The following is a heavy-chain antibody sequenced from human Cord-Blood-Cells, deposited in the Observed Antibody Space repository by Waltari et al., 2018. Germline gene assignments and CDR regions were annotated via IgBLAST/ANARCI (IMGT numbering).Heavy chain of an antibody. CDR3: ARGCYDSSGYYCAFDI. CDR1: GFTVRSTY. J-gene: IGHJ3*02. CDR2: IYSGGST. V-gene: IGHV3-53*01. D-gene: IGHD3-22*01. Sequence: EVQLVESGGGLIQPGGSLRLAFAAFGFTVRSTYLTWVRPAPGNGLEWVSVIYSGGSTYYADSVKGRFTISRDNSKNTLYLQMNSLRAEDTAVYYCARGCYDSSGYYCAFDIWGQGTMVTVSS.